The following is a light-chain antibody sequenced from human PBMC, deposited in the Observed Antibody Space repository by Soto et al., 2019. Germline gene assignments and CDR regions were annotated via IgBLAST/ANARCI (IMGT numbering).Light chain of an antibody. J-gene: IGLJ1*01. Sequence: SYELTQPPSVSVAPGKTARITCGGNNIGSKSVHWYQQKPGQAPVLVIYYDSDRPSGIPERFSGSNSGNTATLTISRVEAGDEADYYCQVWDSSTDIRVFGTGTKLTVL. CDR2: YDS. CDR3: QVWDSSTDIRV. CDR1: NIGSKS. V-gene: IGLV3-21*04.